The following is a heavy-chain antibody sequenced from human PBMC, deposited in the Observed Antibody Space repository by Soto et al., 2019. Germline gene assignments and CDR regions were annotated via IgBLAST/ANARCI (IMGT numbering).Heavy chain of an antibody. V-gene: IGHV1-18*01. J-gene: IGHJ4*02. CDR3: ARDRSNIVVVPSGAVDY. CDR2: ISAYNGNT. CDR1: GYTFTSYG. Sequence: GASVKVSCKASGYTFTSYGISWVRQAPGQGLEWMGWISAYNGNTNYAQKLQGRVTMTTDTSTSTAYMELRSLRSDDTAVYYCARDRSNIVVVPSGAVDYWGQGTLVTVSS. D-gene: IGHD2-2*01.